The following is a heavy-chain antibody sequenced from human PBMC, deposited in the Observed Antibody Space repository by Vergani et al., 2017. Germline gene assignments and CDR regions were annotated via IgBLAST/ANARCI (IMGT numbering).Heavy chain of an antibody. CDR3: ARVRDWGGDDY. J-gene: IGHJ4*02. Sequence: QVQLVESGGGVVQPGRSLSLSCAASGFTFSSYGMHWVRQAPGKGLWWVAVIWYDGSNKYYADSVKGRFTIARDNSKNTLYLQMNSLRAEDTAVYYCARVRDWGGDDYWGQGTLVTVSS. CDR1: GFTFSSYG. CDR2: IWYDGSNK. D-gene: IGHD2-21*01. V-gene: IGHV3-33*01.